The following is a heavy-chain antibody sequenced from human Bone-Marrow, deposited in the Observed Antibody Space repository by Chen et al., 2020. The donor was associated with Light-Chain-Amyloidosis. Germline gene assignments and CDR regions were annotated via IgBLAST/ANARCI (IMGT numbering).Heavy chain of an antibody. D-gene: IGHD3-9*01. CDR3: AKDISYDDILPGYPADAFDI. CDR2: IRGSGGSR. V-gene: IGHV3-23*01. Sequence: MSWVRQAPGKGLEWVSTIRGSGGSRYYGDSVKGRLTISRDNSKNALFLQMNSLRAEDTAVYYCAKDISYDDILPGYPADAFDIWGQGTMVTVSS. J-gene: IGHJ3*02.